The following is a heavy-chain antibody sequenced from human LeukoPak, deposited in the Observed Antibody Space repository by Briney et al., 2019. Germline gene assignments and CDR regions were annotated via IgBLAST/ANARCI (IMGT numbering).Heavy chain of an antibody. Sequence: GGSLRLSCAASGFTVSSNYMSWVRQAPGKGLEWVSVIYSGGSTYYADSVKGRFTISRDNSKNTLYLQMNSLRAEDTAVYYCARDYYYYYGMDVWGQGTTVTVSS. V-gene: IGHV3-53*01. CDR3: ARDYYYYYGMDV. J-gene: IGHJ6*02. CDR2: IYSGGST. CDR1: GFTVSSNY.